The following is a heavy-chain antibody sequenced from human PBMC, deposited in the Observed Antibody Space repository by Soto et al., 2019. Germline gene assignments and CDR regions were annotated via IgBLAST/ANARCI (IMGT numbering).Heavy chain of an antibody. CDR2: IIPIFGTA. Sequence: QVQLVQSGAEVKKPGSSVKVSCKASGDTFSNYAITWVRQAPGQGLEWMGGIIPIFGTANYAQKFQGRVRITADESTSTAYMELPSLRSEDTAVYYCAKGSIYGANGGDYWGQGTLVTVSS. D-gene: IGHD4-17*01. CDR3: AKGSIYGANGGDY. V-gene: IGHV1-69*12. CDR1: GDTFSNYA. J-gene: IGHJ4*02.